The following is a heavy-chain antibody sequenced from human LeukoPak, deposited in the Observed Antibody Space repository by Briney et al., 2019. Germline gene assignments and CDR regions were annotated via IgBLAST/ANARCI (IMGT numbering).Heavy chain of an antibody. D-gene: IGHD3-3*02. V-gene: IGHV4-34*01. J-gene: IGHJ4*02. CDR2: INHSGST. CDR3: ARREIGLASSLGY. Sequence: SETLSLTCAVYGGSFSGYYWSWIRQPPGKGLEWIGEINHSGSTNYNPSLKSRVSISVDTSKNQFSLKLSSVTAADTALYYCARREIGLASSLGYWGQGALVTVSS. CDR1: GGSFSGYY.